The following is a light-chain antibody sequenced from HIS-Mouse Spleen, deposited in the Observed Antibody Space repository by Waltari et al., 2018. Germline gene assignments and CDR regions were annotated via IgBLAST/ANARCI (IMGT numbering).Light chain of an antibody. CDR3: MQALQTWT. CDR2: LGS. Sequence: DIVMTQSPLSLPVTPGEPASISYRSSQSLLHSNGYNYLDWYLQKPGQSPQLLTYLGSNRASGVPDRFSGSGSGTDFTLKISRVESEDVGVYYCMQALQTWTFGQGTKVEIK. CDR1: QSLLHSNGYNY. V-gene: IGKV2-28*01. J-gene: IGKJ1*01.